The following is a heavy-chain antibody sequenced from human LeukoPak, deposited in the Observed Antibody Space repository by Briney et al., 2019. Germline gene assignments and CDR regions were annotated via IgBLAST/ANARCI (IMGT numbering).Heavy chain of an antibody. CDR3: AREAVIRGIIITNFDY. Sequence: SVNVSCKASGYTFTGHYMHWVRQAPGQGLEWMGWINPNSGDTNYAQKFQGRVTMTRATSISTAYMELSRLSFDDTAVYYCAREAVIRGIIITNFDYWGQGTLVTVSS. CDR2: INPNSGDT. CDR1: GYTFTGHY. V-gene: IGHV1-2*02. J-gene: IGHJ4*02. D-gene: IGHD3-10*01.